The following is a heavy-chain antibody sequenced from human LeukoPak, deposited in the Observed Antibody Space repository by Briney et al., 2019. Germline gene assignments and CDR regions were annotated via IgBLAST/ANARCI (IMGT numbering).Heavy chain of an antibody. J-gene: IGHJ4*02. CDR3: TTDSVYSSSWWGTY. D-gene: IGHD6-13*01. CDR2: IWYDGSNK. V-gene: IGHV3-33*03. CDR1: GFTFSSYG. Sequence: GRSLRLSCAASGFTFSSYGMHWVRQAPGKGLEWVAVIWYDGSNKYYADSVKGRFTISRDNAKNSLYLQMNSLKTEDTAVYYCTTDSVYSSSWWGTYWGQGTLVTVSS.